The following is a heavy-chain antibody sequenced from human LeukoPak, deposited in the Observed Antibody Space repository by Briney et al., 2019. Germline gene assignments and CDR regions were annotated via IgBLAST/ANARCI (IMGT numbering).Heavy chain of an antibody. CDR1: GFTFSSYS. CDR2: ISSSSSYI. Sequence: PGGSLRLSCAASGFTFSSYSMNWVRQAPGKGLEWVSSISSSSSYIYYADSVKGRFTISRDNAKNSLYLQMNSLRAEDTAVYYCARDRGLMVRGVTSIEVDYWGQGTLVTVSS. J-gene: IGHJ4*02. D-gene: IGHD3-10*01. V-gene: IGHV3-21*01. CDR3: ARDRGLMVRGVTSIEVDY.